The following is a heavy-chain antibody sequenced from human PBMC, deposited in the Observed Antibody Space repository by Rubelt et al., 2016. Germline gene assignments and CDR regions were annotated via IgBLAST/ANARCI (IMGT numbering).Heavy chain of an antibody. CDR3: AKDMGAAGTDFDY. D-gene: IGHD6-13*01. CDR2: IKNKTDGGTT. V-gene: IGHV3-15*01. J-gene: IGHJ4*02. Sequence: LEWVGRIKNKTDGGTTDYAAPVKGRFTISRDDSKNTLYLQMNSLKTEDTAVYYCAKDMGAAGTDFDYWGQGTLVTVSS.